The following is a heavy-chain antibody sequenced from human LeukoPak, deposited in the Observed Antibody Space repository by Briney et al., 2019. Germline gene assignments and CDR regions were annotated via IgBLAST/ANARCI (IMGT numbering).Heavy chain of an antibody. V-gene: IGHV4-59*06. J-gene: IGHJ2*01. CDR3: ASAYCGGDCTPYWYFDL. D-gene: IGHD2-21*02. CDR2: IYYIGNT. Sequence: SETLSLTCTVSGGSISSYYWSWIRQPPGKGLEWIGYIYYIGNTFYNPSLKSRVTISVDTSKNQFSLKLSSVTAADTAVYYCASAYCGGDCTPYWYFDLWGRGTLVTVSS. CDR1: GGSISSYY.